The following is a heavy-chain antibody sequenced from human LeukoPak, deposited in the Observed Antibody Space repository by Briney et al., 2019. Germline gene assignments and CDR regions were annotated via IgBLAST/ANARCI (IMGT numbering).Heavy chain of an antibody. CDR3: TTARTIFGVVKDY. D-gene: IGHD3-3*01. Sequence: GGSLRLSCAASGFTFSNAWMSWVRQAPGKGLEWVGRIKSKTDGGTTDYAAPVKGRFTISRDDSKNTLYLQMNSLKTEDTAVYYCTTARTIFGVVKDYWGQGTLVTVSS. J-gene: IGHJ4*02. CDR1: GFTFSNAW. V-gene: IGHV3-15*01. CDR2: IKSKTDGGTT.